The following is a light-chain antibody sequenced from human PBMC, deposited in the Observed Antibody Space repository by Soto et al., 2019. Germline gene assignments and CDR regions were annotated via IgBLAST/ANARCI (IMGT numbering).Light chain of an antibody. Sequence: QSVLTQSPSASASPGASVKLTCTLSSGHSSYAIAWHQQQPEKGPRYLMKVKSDGSHTKGDGIPDRFSGYSSGAERYLTISSLQSEDEADYYCQTWGAGHVVFGGGTKLTVL. V-gene: IGLV4-69*01. J-gene: IGLJ2*01. CDR2: VKSDGSH. CDR3: QTWGAGHVV. CDR1: SGHSSYA.